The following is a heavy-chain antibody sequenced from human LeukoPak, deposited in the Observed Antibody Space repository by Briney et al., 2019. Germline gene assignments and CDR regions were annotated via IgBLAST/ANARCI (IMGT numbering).Heavy chain of an antibody. CDR3: ATLQMSTRDY. J-gene: IGHJ4*02. CDR1: GFTFDDYA. D-gene: IGHD5-24*01. CDR2: ISWNSGSI. Sequence: GRSLRLSCAASGFTFDDYAMHWVRQAPGKGLEWVSGISWNSGSIGYADSVKGRFTISRDNSKNTLYLQMNSLRAEDTAVYYCATLQMSTRDYWGQGTLVTVSS. V-gene: IGHV3-9*01.